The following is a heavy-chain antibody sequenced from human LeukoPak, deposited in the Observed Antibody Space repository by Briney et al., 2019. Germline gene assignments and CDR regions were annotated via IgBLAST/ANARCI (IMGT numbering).Heavy chain of an antibody. J-gene: IGHJ4*02. D-gene: IGHD3-3*01. CDR3: ARVDFWSGYFGGMDY. Sequence: ASVKVSCKASGYTFTGCYMHWVRQAPGRGLEWMGWINPNSGGTNYAQKFQGRVTMTRDTSISTAYMELSRLRSDDTAVYYCARVDFWSGYFGGMDYWGQGTLVTVSA. CDR1: GYTFTGCY. CDR2: INPNSGGT. V-gene: IGHV1-2*02.